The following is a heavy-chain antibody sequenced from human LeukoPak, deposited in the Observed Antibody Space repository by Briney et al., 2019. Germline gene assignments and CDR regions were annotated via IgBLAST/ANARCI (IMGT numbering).Heavy chain of an antibody. CDR1: GGSFSGYY. D-gene: IGHD6-6*01. V-gene: IGHV4-34*01. CDR3: ARGVQP. CDR2: INHSGST. J-gene: IGHJ5*02. Sequence: PSETLSLTCAVYGGSFSGYYWGWIRQPPGKGLEWIGEINHSGSTTYNPSLKSRVTISVDTSKSRFSQNLSSVTAADTAVYYCARGVQPWGQGTLVTVSS.